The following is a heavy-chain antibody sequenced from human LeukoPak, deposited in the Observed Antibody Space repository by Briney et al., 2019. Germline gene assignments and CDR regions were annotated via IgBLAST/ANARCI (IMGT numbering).Heavy chain of an antibody. CDR2: ISSSSSYI. CDR3: ARVGGGYSSSWYEILDN. CDR1: GFTFSSYS. Sequence: GGSLRLSCAASGFTFSSYSMNWVRQAPGKGLGWVSSISSSSSYIYYADSVKGRFTISRDNAKNSLYLQMNSLRAEDTAVYYCARVGGGYSSSWYEILDNWRQGTLVTVSS. J-gene: IGHJ4*02. V-gene: IGHV3-21*01. D-gene: IGHD6-13*01.